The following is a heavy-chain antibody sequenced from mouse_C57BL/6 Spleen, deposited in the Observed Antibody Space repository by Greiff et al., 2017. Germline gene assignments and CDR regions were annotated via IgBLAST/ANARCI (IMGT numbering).Heavy chain of an antibody. CDR1: GYTFTSYW. CDR2: IDPSDSYT. J-gene: IGHJ3*01. D-gene: IGHD2-4*01. CDR3: ARWDYDYDLFAY. V-gene: IGHV1-69*01. Sequence: QVHVKQPGAELVMPGASVKLSCKASGYTFTSYWMHWVKQRPGQGLEWIGEIDPSDSYTNYNQKFKGKSTLTVDKSSSTAYMQLSSLTSEDSAVYYCARWDYDYDLFAYWGQGTLVTVSA.